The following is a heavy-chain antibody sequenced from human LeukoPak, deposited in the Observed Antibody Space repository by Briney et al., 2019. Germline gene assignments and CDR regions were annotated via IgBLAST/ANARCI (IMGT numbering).Heavy chain of an antibody. Sequence: GASVKVSCKASGYSFTNYGISWVRQAPGQGLEWMGWISAYNGNTNYAQKLQGRVTMTTDTSTSTACMELRSLRSDDTAVYYCAKDQAGRDFWSGYSPFDYWGQGTLVTVSS. D-gene: IGHD3-3*01. CDR3: AKDQAGRDFWSGYSPFDY. J-gene: IGHJ4*02. CDR1: GYSFTNYG. V-gene: IGHV1-18*01. CDR2: ISAYNGNT.